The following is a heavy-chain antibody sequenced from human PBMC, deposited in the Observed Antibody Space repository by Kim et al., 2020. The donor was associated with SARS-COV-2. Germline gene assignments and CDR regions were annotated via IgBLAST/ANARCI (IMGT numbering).Heavy chain of an antibody. CDR3: AKRQLGGQNFDY. CDR1: GFTFSSYG. Sequence: GGSLRLSCAASGFTFSSYGMHWVRQAPGKGLEWVAVISYDGSNKYYADSVKGRFTISRDNSKNTLYLQMNSLRAEDTAVYYCAKRQLGGQNFDYWGQGTLVTVSS. D-gene: IGHD3-16*01. CDR2: ISYDGSNK. J-gene: IGHJ4*02. V-gene: IGHV3-30*18.